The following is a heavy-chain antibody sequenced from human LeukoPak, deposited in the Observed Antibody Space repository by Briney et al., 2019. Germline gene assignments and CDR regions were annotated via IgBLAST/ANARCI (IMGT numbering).Heavy chain of an antibody. Sequence: GGSLRLSCADSGFTFSSYSMNWVRQAPGKGLEWVSSISSSSSYIYYADSVKGRFTISRDNAKNSLYLQMNSLRAEDTAVYYFARDASYRSSWYVSPVFDYWGQGTLVTGSS. CDR1: GFTFSSYS. CDR2: ISSSSSYI. J-gene: IGHJ4*02. CDR3: ARDASYRSSWYVSPVFDY. V-gene: IGHV3-21*01. D-gene: IGHD6-13*01.